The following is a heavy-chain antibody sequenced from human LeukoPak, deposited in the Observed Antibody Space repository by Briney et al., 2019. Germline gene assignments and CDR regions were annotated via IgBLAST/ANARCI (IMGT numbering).Heavy chain of an antibody. Sequence: GGSLRLSCAASGFTFSSYAMSWVRQAPGKGLEWVSAISGSGGSTYYADSVKGRFTISGDNSKNTLYLQMNSLRAEDTAVYYCAKDRGESNYYDSSGYSRWGQGTLVTVSS. D-gene: IGHD3-22*01. CDR1: GFTFSSYA. J-gene: IGHJ4*02. V-gene: IGHV3-23*01. CDR2: ISGSGGST. CDR3: AKDRGESNYYDSSGYSR.